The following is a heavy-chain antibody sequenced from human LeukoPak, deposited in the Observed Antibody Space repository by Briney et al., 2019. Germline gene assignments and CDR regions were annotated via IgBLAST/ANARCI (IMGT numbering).Heavy chain of an antibody. J-gene: IGHJ4*02. V-gene: IGHV1-2*02. CDR2: VNPKSDGT. CDR3: ARDAPLSDRSGDFDY. CDR1: GYTFSDYY. Sequence: ASVKVSCKASGYTFSDYYMNWVRQAPGQGLEWMGWVNPKSDGTIYAQKFRGRVTMTRDTPISTVYMELSSLTSDDTAVYYCARDAPLSDRSGDFDYWGQGTLVTVSS. D-gene: IGHD3-3*01.